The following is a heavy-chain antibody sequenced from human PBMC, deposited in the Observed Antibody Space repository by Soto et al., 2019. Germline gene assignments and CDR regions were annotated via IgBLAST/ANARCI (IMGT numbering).Heavy chain of an antibody. J-gene: IGHJ4*02. D-gene: IGHD2-8*01. CDR3: TAGKLYPSLDFDY. Sequence: LRLSCTASGFTFNDYTLSWVRQAPGKGLEWVGFIRSKAYGGTTEYAASVKGRFTISRDDSKSIAYLQMNSLKTEDTAVYYCTAGKLYPSLDFDYWGQGTLVTVS. CDR2: IRSKAYGGTT. CDR1: GFTFNDYT. V-gene: IGHV3-49*04.